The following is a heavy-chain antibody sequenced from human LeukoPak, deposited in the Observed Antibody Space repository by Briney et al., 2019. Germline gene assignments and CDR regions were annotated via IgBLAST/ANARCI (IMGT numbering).Heavy chain of an antibody. D-gene: IGHD2-2*01. Sequence: GGSLRLSCAASGFRFSDYWMTWVRQAPGKGLECVANINTVGNEKYYPDSVKGRFTISRDNAKNSLYLQMNSLGAEDTAVYYCATMPPSGAHNSLDHWGQGTLVTVSS. V-gene: IGHV3-7*01. CDR1: GFRFSDYW. CDR3: ATMPPSGAHNSLDH. J-gene: IGHJ4*02. CDR2: INTVGNEK.